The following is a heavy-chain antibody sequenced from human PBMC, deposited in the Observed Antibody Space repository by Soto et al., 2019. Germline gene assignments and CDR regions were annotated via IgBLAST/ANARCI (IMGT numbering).Heavy chain of an antibody. J-gene: IGHJ4*02. Sequence: QVQLVESGGGVVQPGRSLRLSCAASGFTFSSYGMHWVRQAPGKGLEWVAVISYDGSNKYYADSVKGRFTISRDNSKNTLYLQMNSLRAEDTAVYYCAKDRAPHDYGDYVGRNLCDYWGQGTLVTVSS. D-gene: IGHD4-17*01. CDR3: AKDRAPHDYGDYVGRNLCDY. CDR2: ISYDGSNK. CDR1: GFTFSSYG. V-gene: IGHV3-30*18.